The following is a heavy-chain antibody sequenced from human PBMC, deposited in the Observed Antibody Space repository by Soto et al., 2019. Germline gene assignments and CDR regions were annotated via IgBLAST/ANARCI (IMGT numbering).Heavy chain of an antibody. D-gene: IGHD7-27*01. J-gene: IGHJ3*01. CDR2: IGGTDGDREGVP. CDR1: EFFLNNFA. Sequence: VQLLESGGDLVQPGGALGLSCAPLEFFLNNFAMIWCRQAPGKGWEWVSTIGGTDGDREGVPGYEDPVKGRFTISRDSSANTLFLHMDNLRAEDSALYYCVKRGRNWGAFDFWGQGTTVVVSS. V-gene: IGHV3-23*01. CDR3: VKRGRNWGAFDF.